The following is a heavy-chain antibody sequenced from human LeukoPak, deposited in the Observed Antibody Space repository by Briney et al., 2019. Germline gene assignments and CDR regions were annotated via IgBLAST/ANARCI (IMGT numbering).Heavy chain of an antibody. V-gene: IGHV3-30*18. J-gene: IGHJ4*02. CDR2: ISYDGSNR. Sequence: PGRSLRLSRAASGFTFSSYGMQWVRQAPGKGLEWGAVISYDGSNRYYADSVKGRFTTSRDNSKNTLYLQMNSLRAEDTAVYYCAKCSSSLYSFSGVDYWGQGTLVTVSS. CDR3: AKCSSSLYSFSGVDY. D-gene: IGHD6-13*01. CDR1: GFTFSSYG.